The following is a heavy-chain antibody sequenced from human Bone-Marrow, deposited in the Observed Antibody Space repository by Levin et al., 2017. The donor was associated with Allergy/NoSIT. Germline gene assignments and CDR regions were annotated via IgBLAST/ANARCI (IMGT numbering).Heavy chain of an antibody. J-gene: IGHJ4*02. CDR1: GFSFSASA. CDR3: ARGRGVASPASL. Sequence: GESLKISCAASGFSFSASAMFWVRQAPGKGLEWVAVISYDGTNKYYVDSVKGRFTTSRDNSNNILYLEMTSLRSEDTAVYFCARGRGVASPASLWGQGTLVTVSS. D-gene: IGHD2-2*01. CDR2: ISYDGTNK. V-gene: IGHV3-30*01.